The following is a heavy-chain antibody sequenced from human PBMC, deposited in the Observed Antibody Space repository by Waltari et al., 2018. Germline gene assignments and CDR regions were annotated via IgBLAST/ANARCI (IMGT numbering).Heavy chain of an antibody. CDR3: AREKGFSSGNFDY. CDR2: IYPGDSDT. J-gene: IGHJ4*02. CDR1: GYSFTTHW. V-gene: IGHV5-51*01. D-gene: IGHD6-19*01. Sequence: EVQLVQSGAEVKKPGESLKISCQGSGYSFTTHWLGWVRRMPGKGVEWMGFIYPGDSDTRYSPSFQGQVTISVDTSISTAYLQWSTLKASDTAMYFCAREKGFSSGNFDYWGQGTVVTVSS.